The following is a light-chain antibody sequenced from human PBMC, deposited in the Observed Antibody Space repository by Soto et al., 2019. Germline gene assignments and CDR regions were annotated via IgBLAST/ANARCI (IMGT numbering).Light chain of an antibody. CDR1: SSNIGSNT. CDR3: AAWDDSLNGPYV. V-gene: IGLV1-44*01. Sequence: QSALTRPPSASGTPGQRVTISCSGSSSNIGSNTVNWYQQLPGTAPKLLIYSNNQRPSGVPDRFSGSKSGTSASLAISGLQSEDEADYYCAAWDDSLNGPYVFGTGTKVTVL. J-gene: IGLJ1*01. CDR2: SNN.